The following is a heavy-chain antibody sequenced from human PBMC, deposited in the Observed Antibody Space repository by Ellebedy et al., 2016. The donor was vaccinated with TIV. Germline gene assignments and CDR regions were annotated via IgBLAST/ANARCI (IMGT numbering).Heavy chain of an antibody. V-gene: IGHV4-59*01. CDR1: GVSISDYY. D-gene: IGHD3-10*01. J-gene: IGHJ4*02. CDR3: ARDGVEDYFDY. Sequence: MPSETLSLTCSVSGVSISDYYGSGIRQPPGQGLEWIGYVYHTGSTNYNPSLRSRITLAVDTPKNEFSLKLSSVTTADTAIYYCARDGVEDYFDYWGQGLLVTVSS. CDR2: VYHTGST.